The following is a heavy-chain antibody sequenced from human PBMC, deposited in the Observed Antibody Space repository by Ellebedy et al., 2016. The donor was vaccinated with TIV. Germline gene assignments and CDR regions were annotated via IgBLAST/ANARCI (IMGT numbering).Heavy chain of an antibody. V-gene: IGHV3-7*01. D-gene: IGHD2-21*02. Sequence: PGGSLRLSCAASGFSFRSYWMSWVRQAPGKGLEWVANIYQDGSDEYYVDSVKGRFTISRDNANRALFLQMNSLRVEDTAVYYCARRGSCGDYAVHINSWFDRWGQGTLVTVSS. CDR2: IYQDGSDE. CDR3: ARRGSCGDYAVHINSWFDR. CDR1: GFSFRSYW. J-gene: IGHJ5*02.